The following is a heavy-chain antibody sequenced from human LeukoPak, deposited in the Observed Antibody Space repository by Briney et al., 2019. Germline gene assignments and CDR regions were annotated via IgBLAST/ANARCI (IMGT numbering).Heavy chain of an antibody. Sequence: SETLSLTCTVSGGSISSYYWSWIRQPAGKGLEWIGRIYTSGSTNYNPSLQSRVTMSVDTSKNQFSLKLSSVTAADTAVYYCARVTHYYDSSGYYSDYFDYWGQGTLVTVSS. V-gene: IGHV4-4*07. CDR1: GGSISSYY. J-gene: IGHJ4*02. CDR2: IYTSGST. D-gene: IGHD3-22*01. CDR3: ARVTHYYDSSGYYSDYFDY.